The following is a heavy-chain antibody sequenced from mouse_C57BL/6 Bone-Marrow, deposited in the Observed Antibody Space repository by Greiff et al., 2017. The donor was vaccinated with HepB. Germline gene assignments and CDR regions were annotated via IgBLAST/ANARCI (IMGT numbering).Heavy chain of an antibody. Sequence: EVMLVESGGGLVQPGGSMKLSCAASGFTFSDAWMDWVRQSPEKGLEWVAEIRNKANNHATYYAESVKGRFTISRDDSKSSVYLQMNSLRAEDTGIYYCTRGYGSSYWYFDVWGTGTTVTVSS. D-gene: IGHD1-1*01. CDR3: TRGYGSSYWYFDV. V-gene: IGHV6-6*01. J-gene: IGHJ1*03. CDR1: GFTFSDAW. CDR2: IRNKANNHAT.